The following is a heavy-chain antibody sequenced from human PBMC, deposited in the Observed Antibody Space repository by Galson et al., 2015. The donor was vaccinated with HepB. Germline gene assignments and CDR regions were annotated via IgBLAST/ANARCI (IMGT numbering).Heavy chain of an antibody. CDR1: GFTFSSYA. V-gene: IGHV3-30-3*01. CDR2: ISYDGSNK. Sequence: SLRLSCAASGFTFSSYAMHWVRQAPGKGLEWVAVISYDGSNKYYADSVKGRFTISRDNSKNTLYLQMNSLRAEDTAVYYCASTTSGYIFNSLDYWGQGTLVTVSS. J-gene: IGHJ4*02. CDR3: ASTTSGYIFNSLDY. D-gene: IGHD3-22*01.